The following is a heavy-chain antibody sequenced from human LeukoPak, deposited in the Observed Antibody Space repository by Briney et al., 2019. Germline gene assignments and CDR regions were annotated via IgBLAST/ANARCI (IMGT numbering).Heavy chain of an antibody. CDR3: ARAYSNPISMYYYYGMDV. Sequence: GGSLRLSCAASGFTFSSYAMSWVRQAPGKGLEWVSSISSSSSYIYYADSVKGRFTISRDNAKNSLYLQMNSLRAEDTAVYYCARAYSNPISMYYYYGMDVWGQGTTVTVSS. CDR2: ISSSSSYI. CDR1: GFTFSSYA. D-gene: IGHD4-4*01. V-gene: IGHV3-21*01. J-gene: IGHJ6*02.